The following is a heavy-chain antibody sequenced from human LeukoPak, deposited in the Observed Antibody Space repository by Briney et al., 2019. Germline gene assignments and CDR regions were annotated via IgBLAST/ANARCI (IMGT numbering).Heavy chain of an antibody. D-gene: IGHD3-3*01. CDR1: GGSISSSSYY. J-gene: IGHJ2*01. Sequence: PSETLSPTCTVSGGSISSSSYYWGWIRQPPGKGREGIGSIYYSGSTYYNPSLKSRVTISVDKSKNQFSLKLSSVTAADTAVYYCARLTTTYYDFWSGYYTGWYFDLWGRGTLVTVSS. CDR2: IYYSGST. V-gene: IGHV4-39*01. CDR3: ARLTTTYYDFWSGYYTGWYFDL.